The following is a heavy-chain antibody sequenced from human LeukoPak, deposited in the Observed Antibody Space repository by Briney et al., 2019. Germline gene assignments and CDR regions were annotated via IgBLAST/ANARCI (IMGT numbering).Heavy chain of an antibody. V-gene: IGHV3-72*01. D-gene: IGHD1-26*01. CDR3: ARDLGGSYYGGYYFDY. CDR1: GFTFSDHY. CDR2: TRNKANSYTT. J-gene: IGHJ4*02. Sequence: GGSLRLSCAASGFTFSDHYTDWVRQAPGKGLEWVGRTRNKANSYTTEYAASVKGRFTISRDDSKNSLYLQMNSLKTEDTAVYYCARDLGGSYYGGYYFDYWGQGTLVTVSS.